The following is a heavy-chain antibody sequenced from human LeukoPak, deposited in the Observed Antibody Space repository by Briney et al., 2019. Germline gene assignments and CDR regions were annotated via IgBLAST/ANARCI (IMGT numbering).Heavy chain of an antibody. CDR1: GYTFTGYY. CDR2: INPNSGGT. V-gene: IGHV1-2*02. D-gene: IGHD2-2*01. Sequence: ASVKVSCKASGYTFTGYYMHWVRQAPGQGLEWMGWINPNSGGTNYAQKFQGRVTMTRDTSISTAYMELSRLRSDDTAVYYCASQYCSSTSRYVQGYGMDVWGQGTTVTVSS. J-gene: IGHJ6*02. CDR3: ASQYCSSTSRYVQGYGMDV.